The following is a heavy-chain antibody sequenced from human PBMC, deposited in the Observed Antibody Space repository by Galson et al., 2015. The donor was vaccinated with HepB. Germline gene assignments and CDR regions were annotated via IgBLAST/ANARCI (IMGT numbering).Heavy chain of an antibody. CDR3: ASLSIAARPTYYGMDV. V-gene: IGHV3-33*01. Sequence: SLRLSCAASGFTFSSYGMHWVRQAPGKGLEWVAVIWYDGSNKYYADSVKGRFTISRDNSKNTLYLQMNSLRAEDTAVYYCASLSIAARPTYYGMDVWGQGTTVTVSS. CDR1: GFTFSSYG. D-gene: IGHD6-6*01. CDR2: IWYDGSNK. J-gene: IGHJ6*02.